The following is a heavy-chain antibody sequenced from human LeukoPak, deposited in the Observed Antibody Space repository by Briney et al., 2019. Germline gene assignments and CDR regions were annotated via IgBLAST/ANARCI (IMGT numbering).Heavy chain of an antibody. J-gene: IGHJ5*02. CDR3: ARVITMVGEVDP. V-gene: IGHV4-61*01. Sequence: SETLSLTCSVSGYSISRGNYWGWIRQPPGKGLEWIGYIYYSGSTNYNPSLKSRVTISVDTSKNQFSLKLSSVTAADTAVYYCARVITMVGEVDPWGQGTLVTVSS. CDR1: GYSISRGNY. CDR2: IYYSGST. D-gene: IGHD3-10*02.